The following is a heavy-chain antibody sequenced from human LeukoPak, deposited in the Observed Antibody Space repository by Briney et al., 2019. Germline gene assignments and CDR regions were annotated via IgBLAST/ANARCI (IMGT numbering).Heavy chain of an antibody. J-gene: IGHJ4*02. Sequence: SETLSLTCTVSGGSMSNYYWSWIRQPPGKGLEWIGYIYYSGSTNYNPSLKSRVTISVDTSKNQFSLKLSSVTAADTAVYYCAREQVATISYYFDYWGQGTLVTASS. CDR2: IYYSGST. D-gene: IGHD2-15*01. CDR3: AREQVATISYYFDY. CDR1: GGSMSNYY. V-gene: IGHV4-59*01.